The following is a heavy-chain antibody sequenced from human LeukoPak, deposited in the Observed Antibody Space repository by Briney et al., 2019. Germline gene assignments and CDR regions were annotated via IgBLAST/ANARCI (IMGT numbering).Heavy chain of an antibody. CDR3: ARAHSSGWPHMFDP. CDR1: GGSFSGYY. J-gene: IGHJ5*02. CDR2: INHSGST. D-gene: IGHD6-19*01. Sequence: SETLSLTCAVYGGSFSGYYWSWIRHPPGKGLEEIGDINHSGSTNYNPSLKSRVTISVDTSKNQFSLKLSSVTAADTAVYYCARAHSSGWPHMFDPWGQGTLVTVPS. V-gene: IGHV4-34*01.